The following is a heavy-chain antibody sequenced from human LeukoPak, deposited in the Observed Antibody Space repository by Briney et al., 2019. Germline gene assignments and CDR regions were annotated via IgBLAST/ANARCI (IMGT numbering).Heavy chain of an antibody. Sequence: PSETLSLTCTVSGYSISSDYYWGWIRQPPGKGLEWIASVSHSGSTYYNPSLKSRVTISVDTSKNQFSLRLSSVTAADTAVYYCVRVDNGGNYFDYWGQGTLVTVSS. J-gene: IGHJ4*02. D-gene: IGHD4-23*01. V-gene: IGHV4-38-2*02. CDR1: GYSISSDYY. CDR3: VRVDNGGNYFDY. CDR2: VSHSGST.